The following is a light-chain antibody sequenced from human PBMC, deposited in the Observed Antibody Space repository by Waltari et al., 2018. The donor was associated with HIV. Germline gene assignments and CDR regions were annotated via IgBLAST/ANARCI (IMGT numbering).Light chain of an antibody. CDR3: QSYDSSLSAWV. CDR2: DNS. J-gene: IGLJ3*02. Sequence: QSVLTQPPSVSGAPGQRVTISCTGTSSNIGAGYDVHGYQQLPGTAPKLLIYDNSYRPSGVPDRFSGSTSGTSASLAITGLQTQDEADYYCQSYDSSLSAWVFGGGTKLTVL. CDR1: SSNIGAGYD. V-gene: IGLV1-40*01.